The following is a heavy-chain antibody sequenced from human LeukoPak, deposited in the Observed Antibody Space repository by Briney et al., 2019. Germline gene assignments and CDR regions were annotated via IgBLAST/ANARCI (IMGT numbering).Heavy chain of an antibody. CDR3: ARQDMVRGVIITCLDY. CDR2: INPNSGGT. D-gene: IGHD3-10*01. J-gene: IGHJ4*02. V-gene: IGHV1-2*02. CDR1: GYTFTGYY. Sequence: ASVEVSCKASGYTFTGYYMHWVRQAPGQGLEWMGWINPNSGGTNYAQKFQGRVTMTRDTSISTAYMELSRLRSDDTAVYYCARQDMVRGVIITCLDYWGQGTLVTVSS.